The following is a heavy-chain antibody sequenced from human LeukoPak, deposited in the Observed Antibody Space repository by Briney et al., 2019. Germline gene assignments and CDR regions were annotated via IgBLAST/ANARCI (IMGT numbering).Heavy chain of an antibody. CDR1: GYTFTGYY. D-gene: IGHD5-18*01. V-gene: IGHV1-2*02. J-gene: IGHJ4*02. Sequence: ASVKVSCKASGYTFTGYYMHWVRQAPGQGLEWMGWINPNSGGTNYAQKFQGRVTMTRDTSISTAYMELSRLRSDDTAVYYCARAMGDSYGSTQDFDYWGQGTLVTVSS. CDR3: ARAMGDSYGSTQDFDY. CDR2: INPNSGGT.